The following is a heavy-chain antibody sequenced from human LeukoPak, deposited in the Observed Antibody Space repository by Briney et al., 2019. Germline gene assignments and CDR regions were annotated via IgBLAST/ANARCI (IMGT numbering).Heavy chain of an antibody. CDR3: ARDCSSTSCYEPRY. Sequence: GGSLRLSCAASGFTFNSYWMHWVRQAPGKGLEWVSYISSSSSTIYYADSVKGRFTISRDNAKNSLYLQMNSLRDEDTAVYYCARDCSSTSCYEPRYWGQGTLVTVSS. CDR1: GFTFNSYW. D-gene: IGHD2-2*01. V-gene: IGHV3-48*02. CDR2: ISSSSSTI. J-gene: IGHJ4*02.